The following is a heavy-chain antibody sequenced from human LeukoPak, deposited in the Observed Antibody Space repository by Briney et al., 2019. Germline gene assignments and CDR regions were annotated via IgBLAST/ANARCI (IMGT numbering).Heavy chain of an antibody. CDR3: AREGYGDSTN. CDR1: GFTFSSYA. J-gene: IGHJ4*02. Sequence: GGSLRLSCAASGFTFSSYAMHWVRQAPGKGLEWVAVISYDGSNKYYADSVKGRFTISRDNSKNTLYLQMNSLRAEDTAVYYCAREGYGDSTNWGQGTLVTVSS. V-gene: IGHV3-30*14. D-gene: IGHD4-17*01. CDR2: ISYDGSNK.